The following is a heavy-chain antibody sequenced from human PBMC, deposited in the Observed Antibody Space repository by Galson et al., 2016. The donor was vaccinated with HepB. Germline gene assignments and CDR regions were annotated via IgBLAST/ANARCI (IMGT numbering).Heavy chain of an antibody. D-gene: IGHD2-15*01. J-gene: IGHJ5*02. CDR2: ISDDGGRE. CDR3: AKMTGSSYSWFDP. V-gene: IGHV3-30*18. Sequence: SLRLSCAASGFTFSTYAMHWVRQAPGKGLEWVAVISDDGGREYYADSVKGRFTISRDNSKNTLYLQMNSLRPEDTAVYYCAKMTGSSYSWFDPWGQGTLVTVSS. CDR1: GFTFSTYA.